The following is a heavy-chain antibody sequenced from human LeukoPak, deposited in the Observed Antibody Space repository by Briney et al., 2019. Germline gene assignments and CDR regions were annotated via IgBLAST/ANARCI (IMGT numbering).Heavy chain of an antibody. Sequence: ASVKVSCKASGGTFSSYAISWVRQAPGQGLEWMGWISADNGNTYYTQNFQGRVSMTTDTSTSTAYMEVRSLRSDDTAVYYCASGTTVTTTTWGQGTLVTVSS. CDR3: ASGTTVTTTT. J-gene: IGHJ5*02. CDR1: GGTFSSYA. CDR2: ISADNGNT. V-gene: IGHV1-18*01. D-gene: IGHD4-17*01.